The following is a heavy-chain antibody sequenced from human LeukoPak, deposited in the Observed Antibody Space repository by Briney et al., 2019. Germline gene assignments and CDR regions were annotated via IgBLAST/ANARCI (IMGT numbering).Heavy chain of an antibody. CDR1: GYTFTSYG. CDR3: ARVMGTKYDYVWGSYHHDY. Sequence: ASVKVSCKASGYTFTSYGISWVRQAPGQGLEWMGWISAYNGNTNYAQKLQGRVTMTTDTSTSTAYMELRSLRSDDTAVYYCARVMGTKYDYVWGSYHHDYWGQGTLVIVSS. D-gene: IGHD3-16*02. CDR2: ISAYNGNT. J-gene: IGHJ4*02. V-gene: IGHV1-18*01.